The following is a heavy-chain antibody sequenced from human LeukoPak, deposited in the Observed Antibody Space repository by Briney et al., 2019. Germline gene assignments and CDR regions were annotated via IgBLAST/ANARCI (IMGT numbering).Heavy chain of an antibody. D-gene: IGHD6-19*01. Sequence: GGSLRLSCAGSGFNFTGYWMHWVRQAPGKGLEWISRLYSDGRSLTYADSVMGRFTISRDNAKNMSYLQMNSLRAEDTAVYYCARGRGLGELAVASFDSWGQGILVTVSS. CDR1: GFNFTGYW. CDR3: ARGRGLGELAVASFDS. J-gene: IGHJ4*02. V-gene: IGHV3-74*03. CDR2: LYSDGRSL.